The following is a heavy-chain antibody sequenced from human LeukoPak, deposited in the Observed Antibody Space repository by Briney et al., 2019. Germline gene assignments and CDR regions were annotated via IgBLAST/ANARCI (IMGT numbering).Heavy chain of an antibody. CDR1: GFTFSRYS. CDR2: ISSSSSYI. V-gene: IGHV3-21*04. D-gene: IGHD6-13*01. Sequence: GGSLRLSCAASGFTFSRYSVNWVRQAPGKGLEWVSSISSSSSYIYYADSVKGRFTISRDSSKNTLYLQMNSLRAEDTAIYYCARVIRAAPGKGYFDYWGQGTLVTVSS. CDR3: ARVIRAAPGKGYFDY. J-gene: IGHJ4*02.